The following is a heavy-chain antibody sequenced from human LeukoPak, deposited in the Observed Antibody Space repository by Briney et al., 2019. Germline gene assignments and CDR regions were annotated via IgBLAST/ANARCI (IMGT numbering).Heavy chain of an antibody. D-gene: IGHD5-18*01. J-gene: IGHJ4*02. Sequence: ASVKVSCKASGGTFSSYAISWVRQAPGQGLEWMGGIIPIFGTANYAQKFQGRVTITTDESTSTAYMELSSLRSEDTAVYYCARDKLWGWDTAMVDFDYWGQGTLVTVSS. CDR1: GGTFSSYA. V-gene: IGHV1-69*05. CDR2: IIPIFGTA. CDR3: ARDKLWGWDTAMVDFDY.